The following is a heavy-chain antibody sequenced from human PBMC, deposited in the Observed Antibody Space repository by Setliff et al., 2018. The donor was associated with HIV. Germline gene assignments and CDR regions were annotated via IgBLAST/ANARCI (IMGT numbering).Heavy chain of an antibody. CDR3: ARAAASKNIRGEYYFDY. CDR2: IIPIFGSI. J-gene: IGHJ4*02. CDR1: GGTFSSYA. D-gene: IGHD3-16*01. V-gene: IGHV1-69*05. Sequence: SVKVSCKASGGTFSSYAISWVRQAPGQGLEWMGGIIPIFGSITYAQKFQGRVTITRDTSTSTVYMELSSLRSEDTAVYYCARAAASKNIRGEYYFDYWGQGTLVTVSS.